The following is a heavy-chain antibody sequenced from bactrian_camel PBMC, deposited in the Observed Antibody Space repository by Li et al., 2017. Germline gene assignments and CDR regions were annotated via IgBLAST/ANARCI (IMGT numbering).Heavy chain of an antibody. J-gene: IGHJ4*01. CDR1: GYTISTYYRVFC. D-gene: IGHD6*01. CDR2: ISSDGRNV. Sequence: HVQLVESGGGLVQPGGSLRLSCASAGYTISTYYRVFCMGWFRQAPGKELEWVSGISSDGRNVHYGDFVKGRFTISRDNAKSTVYLQMSDLEPEDTAVYYCAATDRVQRPAYGGACPSPTYWGQGTQVTVS. CDR3: AATDRVQRPAYGGACPSPTY. V-gene: IGHV3S6*01.